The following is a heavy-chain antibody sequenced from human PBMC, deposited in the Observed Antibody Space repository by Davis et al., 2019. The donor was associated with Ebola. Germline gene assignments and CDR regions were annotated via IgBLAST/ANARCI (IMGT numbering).Heavy chain of an antibody. CDR3: ARCGIAAAGSDY. Sequence: GESLKISCAASGFTFSSYWMHWVRQAPGKGLVWVSRINSDGSSTSYADSVKGRFTISRDNSQNTLFLQMNSLRAEDTAVYYCARCGIAAAGSDYWGQGTLVTVSS. D-gene: IGHD6-13*01. J-gene: IGHJ4*02. CDR2: INSDGSST. V-gene: IGHV3-74*01. CDR1: GFTFSSYW.